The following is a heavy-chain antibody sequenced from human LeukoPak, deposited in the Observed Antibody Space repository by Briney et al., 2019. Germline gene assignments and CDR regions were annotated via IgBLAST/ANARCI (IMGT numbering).Heavy chain of an antibody. CDR1: GGTFSSYA. CDR2: IIPIFGTA. D-gene: IGHD1-1*01. J-gene: IGHJ4*02. Sequence: ASVKVSCKASGGTFSSYAISWVRQAPGQGLEWMGGIIPIFGTANYAQKFQGRVTITADESTSTAYMELSSLRSEDTAVYYCARTRPRWNAEAIDYWGQGTLVTVSS. V-gene: IGHV1-69*01. CDR3: ARTRPRWNAEAIDY.